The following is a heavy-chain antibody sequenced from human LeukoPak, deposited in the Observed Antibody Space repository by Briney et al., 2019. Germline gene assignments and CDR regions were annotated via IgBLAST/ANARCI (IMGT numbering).Heavy chain of an antibody. CDR3: ARDGDTYGYYYYGMDV. V-gene: IGHV3-48*02. D-gene: IGHD5-18*01. CDR1: GFTFSSYN. CDR2: ISSSISTI. Sequence: GGSLRLSCAASGFTFSSYNMNWVRQAPGKGLEWVSYISSSISTIYYADSVKGRFTISRDNAKNSLYLQMNSLRDDDTAVYYCARDGDTYGYYYYGMDVWGQGTTVTVSS. J-gene: IGHJ6*02.